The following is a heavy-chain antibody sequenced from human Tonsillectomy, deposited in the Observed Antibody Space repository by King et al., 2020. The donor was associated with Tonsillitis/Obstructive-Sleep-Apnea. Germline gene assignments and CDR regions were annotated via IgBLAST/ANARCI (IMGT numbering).Heavy chain of an antibody. CDR2: IYHSGST. CDR1: GGSISSSNW. Sequence: VQLQESGPGLVKPSGTLSLTCAVSGGSISSSNWWSLVRQPPGKGPEWIGEIYHSGSTNYSPSLKSRVTISVDKSKNQFSLKLSSVTAADTAMYYCARAKKEYYDIVTGPQSRFFDYWGQGTLVTVSS. J-gene: IGHJ4*02. V-gene: IGHV4-4*02. D-gene: IGHD3-9*01. CDR3: ARAKKEYYDIVTGPQSRFFDY.